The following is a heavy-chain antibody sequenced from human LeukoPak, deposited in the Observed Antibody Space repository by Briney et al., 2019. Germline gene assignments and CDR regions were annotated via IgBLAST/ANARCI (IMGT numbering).Heavy chain of an antibody. CDR3: SRGAFCNNTSCPPGYYYYMDV. CDR1: PFTFESFG. V-gene: IGHV3-49*04. D-gene: IGHD2-2*01. Sequence: PGGSLRLSCTGSPFTFESFGLMWVCQGPGKGLEWVAFITSETYGGTKEYAASVKRRFTISRDDSKGVAYLQLNRLKTEDTGTYFCSRGAFCNNTSCPPGYYYYMDVWGKGTTVIVSS. CDR2: ITSETYGGTK. J-gene: IGHJ6*03.